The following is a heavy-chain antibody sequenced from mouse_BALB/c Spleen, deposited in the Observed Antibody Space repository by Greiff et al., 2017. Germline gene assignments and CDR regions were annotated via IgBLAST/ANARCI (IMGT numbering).Heavy chain of an antibody. V-gene: IGHV1-69*02. Sequence: QVQLQQPGAELVRPGASVKLSCKASGYTFTSYWINWVKQRPGQGLEWIGNIYPSDSYTNYNQKFKDKATLTVDKSSSTAYMQLSSPTSEDSAVYYCTRNYDYDVGFDYWGQGTTLTVSS. J-gene: IGHJ2*01. CDR1: GYTFTSYW. CDR2: IYPSDSYT. D-gene: IGHD2-4*01. CDR3: TRNYDYDVGFDY.